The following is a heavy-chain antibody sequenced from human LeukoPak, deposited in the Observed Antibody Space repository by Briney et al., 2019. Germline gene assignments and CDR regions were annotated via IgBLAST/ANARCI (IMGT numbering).Heavy chain of an antibody. V-gene: IGHV3-64D*09. CDR2: IISDGGNI. CDR3: VKGAILTGYPFDS. J-gene: IGHJ4*02. Sequence: GGSLRLSCSASGFTSKNYAMHWVRQAPGKGLEDVSGIISDGGNIYYADSVKGRFTISRDNSKNRLFLQMSSPRPEDTAIYYCVKGAILTGYPFDSWGQGALVTVSS. CDR1: GFTSKNYA. D-gene: IGHD3-9*01.